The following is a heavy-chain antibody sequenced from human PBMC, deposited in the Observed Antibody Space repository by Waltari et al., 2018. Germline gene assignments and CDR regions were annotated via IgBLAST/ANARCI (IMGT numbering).Heavy chain of an antibody. Sequence: QVQLVQSGAEVKKPGSSVKVSCKASGGTFSSYAISWVRPAPGLGLEGMGGIIPFLVIANYAQKFQGRVSIIADESTSTAYMELSSLRSEDTAVYYCARETPYYDFWSGYYEWGQGTLVTVSS. CDR2: IIPFLVIA. V-gene: IGHV1-69*04. CDR3: ARETPYYDFWSGYYE. J-gene: IGHJ4*02. CDR1: GGTFSSYA. D-gene: IGHD3-3*01.